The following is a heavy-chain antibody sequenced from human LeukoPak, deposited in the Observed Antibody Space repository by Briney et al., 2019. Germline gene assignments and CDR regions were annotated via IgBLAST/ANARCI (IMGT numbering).Heavy chain of an antibody. V-gene: IGHV3-73*01. CDR2: IRGKTNGYAT. Sequence: GGSLRLSCAASGFTFSDSAMSWVRQASGKGLEWVGHIRGKTNGYATAYAASVRGRFTISRDDSKNTAYLQMNSLKTEDTAVYYCTGGSGWYSPDYWGQGTLVTVSS. CDR3: TGGSGWYSPDY. CDR1: GFTFSDSA. D-gene: IGHD6-19*01. J-gene: IGHJ4*02.